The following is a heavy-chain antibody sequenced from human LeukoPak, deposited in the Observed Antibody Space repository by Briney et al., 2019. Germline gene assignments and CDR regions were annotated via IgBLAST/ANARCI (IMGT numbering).Heavy chain of an antibody. Sequence: SVKVSCKASGGIFSSYAISWVRQAPGQGLEWMGGIIPIFGTANYAQKFQGRVTITADESTSTAYMELSSLRSEDTAVYYCASTVSTYYYDSSGPRDGDYWGQGTLVTVSS. CDR3: ASTVSTYYYDSSGPRDGDY. V-gene: IGHV1-69*13. D-gene: IGHD3-22*01. CDR2: IIPIFGTA. CDR1: GGIFSSYA. J-gene: IGHJ4*02.